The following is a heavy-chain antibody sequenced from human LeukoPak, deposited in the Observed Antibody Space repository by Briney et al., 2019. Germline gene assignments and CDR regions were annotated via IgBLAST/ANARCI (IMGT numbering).Heavy chain of an antibody. CDR2: ISYDGSNK. CDR3: AKDRRELRYFDTLDY. D-gene: IGHD3-9*01. J-gene: IGHJ4*02. V-gene: IGHV3-30*18. CDR1: GFTFSSYG. Sequence: GGSLRLSCAASGFTFSSYGMHWVRQAPGKGLEWVAVISYDGSNKYYADSVKGRFTISRDNSKNTLYLQMNSLRAEDTAVYYCAKDRRELRYFDTLDYWGQGTLVTVSS.